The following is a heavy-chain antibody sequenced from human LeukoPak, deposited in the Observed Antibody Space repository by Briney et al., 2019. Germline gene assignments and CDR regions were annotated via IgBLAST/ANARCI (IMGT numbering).Heavy chain of an antibody. CDR1: GGSISSFY. CDR2: IYYSGST. J-gene: IGHJ5*02. V-gene: IGHV4-59*08. Sequence: SETLSFTCTVSGGSISSFYWTWIRQPPGKGLEWIGYIYYSGSTNYNPSLKSRVTISVDTSKNQFSLKLSSVTAADTAVYYCARHEVEYYYGSGTPLGFDPWGQGTLVTVSS. CDR3: ARHEVEYYYGSGTPLGFDP. D-gene: IGHD3-10*01.